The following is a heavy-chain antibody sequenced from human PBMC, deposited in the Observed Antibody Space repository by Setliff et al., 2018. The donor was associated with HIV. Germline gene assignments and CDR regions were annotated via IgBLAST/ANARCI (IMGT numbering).Heavy chain of an antibody. D-gene: IGHD1-26*01. J-gene: IGHJ4*01. V-gene: IGHV4-39*01. CDR1: GGSISTSRYY. Sequence: SETLSLTCTVSGGSISTSRYYWGWIRQPPGKGLEWIGSINYRGNTYYNPSLKSRAAISVDTSKNQFSLKLSSVTAADTAVYYCASHLPPYSGNFDYWGHGTLVTVSS. CDR3: ASHLPPYSGNFDY. CDR2: INYRGNT.